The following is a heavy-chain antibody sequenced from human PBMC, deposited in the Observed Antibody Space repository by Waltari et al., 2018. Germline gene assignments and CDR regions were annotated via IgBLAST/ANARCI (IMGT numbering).Heavy chain of an antibody. D-gene: IGHD3-10*01. CDR2: IIPIFGTA. J-gene: IGHJ4*02. CDR3: AREGHPGGGYFDY. CDR1: GGTFSSYA. Sequence: QVQLVQSGAEVKKPGSSVKVSCTASGGTFSSYAISWVRRAPGQGLEWMGGIIPIFGTANYAQKFQGRVTITADESTSTAYMELSSLRSEDTAVYYCAREGHPGGGYFDYWGQGTLVTVSS. V-gene: IGHV1-69*01.